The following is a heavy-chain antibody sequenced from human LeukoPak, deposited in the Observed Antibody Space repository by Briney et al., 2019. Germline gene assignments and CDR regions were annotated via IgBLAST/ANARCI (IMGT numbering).Heavy chain of an antibody. CDR3: ARDSGTTGEVKFDP. D-gene: IGHD3-10*01. V-gene: IGHV4-4*07. CDR2: IYNGGII. CDR1: GDSISRYY. Sequence: SETLSLTCTVSGDSISRYYWSWFRQPAGKGLEWIGRIYNGGIITYNSSFKSRVTMSIDTSNNQFSLRLRFVTAADTAVYYCARDSGTTGEVKFDPWGQGTLVTVSS. J-gene: IGHJ5*02.